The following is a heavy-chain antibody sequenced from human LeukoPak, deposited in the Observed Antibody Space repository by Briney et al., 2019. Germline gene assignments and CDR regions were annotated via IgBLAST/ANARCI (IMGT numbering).Heavy chain of an antibody. J-gene: IGHJ4*02. V-gene: IGHV3-30-3*01. CDR1: GFTFSSYA. CDR2: ISYDGSIK. CDR3: ARDPSNSGYDYLYYFDY. D-gene: IGHD5-12*01. Sequence: GGSLRLSCAASGFTFSSYAMHWVRQAPGEGLEWVAVISYDGSIKHYTDSVKGRFTISRDNSKNTLYLQMSSLRPEDTAVYYCARDPSNSGYDYLYYFDYWGQGTLVTVSS.